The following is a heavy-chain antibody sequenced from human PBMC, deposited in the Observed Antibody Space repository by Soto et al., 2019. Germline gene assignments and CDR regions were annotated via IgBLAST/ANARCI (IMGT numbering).Heavy chain of an antibody. Sequence: ASVKVSCKASGYTFTSYYMHWVRQAPGQGLEWMGIINPSGGSTSYAQKFQGRVTMTRDTSTSTVYMELSSLRSEDTAVYYCARDPKTYCSSTSCYPSGMDVWGQGTTVTVSS. J-gene: IGHJ6*02. D-gene: IGHD2-2*01. V-gene: IGHV1-46*01. CDR3: ARDPKTYCSSTSCYPSGMDV. CDR2: INPSGGST. CDR1: GYTFTSYY.